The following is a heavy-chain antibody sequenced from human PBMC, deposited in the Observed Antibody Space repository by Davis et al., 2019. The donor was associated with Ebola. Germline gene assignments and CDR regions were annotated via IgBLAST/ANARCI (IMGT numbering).Heavy chain of an antibody. V-gene: IGHV3-73*01. CDR1: GFTFSSYW. CDR2: IRSKANSYAT. D-gene: IGHD2-15*01. CDR3: TGSGGSAGDY. Sequence: GESLKISCAASGFTFSSYWMSWVRQAPGKGLEWVGRIRSKANSYATAYAASVKGRFTISRDDSKNTAYLQMNSLKTEDTAVYYCTGSGGSAGDYWGQGTLVTVSS. J-gene: IGHJ4*02.